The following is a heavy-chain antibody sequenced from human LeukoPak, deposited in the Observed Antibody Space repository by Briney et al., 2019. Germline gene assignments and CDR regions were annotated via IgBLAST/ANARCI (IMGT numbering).Heavy chain of an antibody. D-gene: IGHD6-13*01. CDR3: ARGSRYYFDY. CDR2: INHSGST. CDR1: GGSFSGYY. V-gene: IGHV4-34*01. Sequence: NPSETLSLTCAVYGGSFSGYYWSWIRQPPGKGLEGIGEINHSGSTNYNPSLKSRVTISVDTSKNQFSLKLSSVTAADTAVYYCARGSRYYFDYWGQGTLVTVSS. J-gene: IGHJ4*02.